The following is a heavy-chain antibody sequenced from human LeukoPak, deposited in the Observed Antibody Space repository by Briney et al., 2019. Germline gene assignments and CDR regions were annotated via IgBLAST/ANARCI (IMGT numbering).Heavy chain of an antibody. CDR2: IYYSGST. Sequence: PSQTLSLTCTVSGGSISSGGYYWSWIRQHPGKGLEWIGYIYYSGSTYYNPSLKSRVTIPVDTSKNQFSLKLSSVTAADTAVYYCARERSGVVVPAAIFDYWGQGTLVTVSS. V-gene: IGHV4-31*03. CDR3: ARERSGVVVPAAIFDY. CDR1: GGSISSGGYY. J-gene: IGHJ4*02. D-gene: IGHD2-2*01.